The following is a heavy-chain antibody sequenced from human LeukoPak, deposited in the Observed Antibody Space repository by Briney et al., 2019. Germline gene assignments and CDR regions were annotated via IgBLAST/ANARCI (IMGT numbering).Heavy chain of an antibody. CDR2: IWYDGSNK. CDR3: ARGGVLAYCGGDCHYDAFDI. CDR1: GFTFRSYG. D-gene: IGHD2-21*02. J-gene: IGHJ3*02. V-gene: IGHV3-33*01. Sequence: PGGSLRLSCAASGFTFRSYGMHWVRQAPGKGLEWVAVIWYDGSNKYYADSVKGRFTISRDNSKNTLHLQMNSLRAEDTAVYYCARGGVLAYCGGDCHYDAFDIWGQGTMVTVSS.